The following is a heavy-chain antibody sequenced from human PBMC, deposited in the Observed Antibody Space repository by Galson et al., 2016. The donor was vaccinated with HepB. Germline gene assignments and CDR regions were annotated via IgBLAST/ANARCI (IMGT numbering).Heavy chain of an antibody. CDR1: GFTFSSYS. CDR2: ISSSSRYT. CDR3: VKGEGAIFGVIINWFDY. Sequence: SLRLSCAASGFTFSSYSMNWVRQAPGKGLEWVSSISSSSRYTYYTDSVRGRFIVSRDNTKNALFLQMNSLRGEDTAMYYCVKGEGAIFGVIINWFDYWGQGTPVTVSS. J-gene: IGHJ4*02. D-gene: IGHD3-3*01. V-gene: IGHV3-21*04.